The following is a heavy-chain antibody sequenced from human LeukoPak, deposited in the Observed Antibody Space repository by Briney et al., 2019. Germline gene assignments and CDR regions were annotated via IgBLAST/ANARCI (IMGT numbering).Heavy chain of an antibody. Sequence: PSQTLSLTCTVSGGSITSGSYYWSWVRQPAGKGLEWIGRIYRTGSTYYNPSLKSRVTISLDTSKNQFSLKLSSVTAADTAVYYCARDHTAMAFDYWGQGTLVTISS. J-gene: IGHJ4*02. D-gene: IGHD5-18*01. CDR3: ARDHTAMAFDY. CDR2: IYRTGST. V-gene: IGHV4-61*02. CDR1: GGSITSGSYY.